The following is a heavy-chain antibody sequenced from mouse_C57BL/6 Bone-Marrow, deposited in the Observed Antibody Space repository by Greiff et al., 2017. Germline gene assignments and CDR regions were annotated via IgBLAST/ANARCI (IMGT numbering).Heavy chain of an antibody. J-gene: IGHJ4*01. CDR2: INPYNGGT. CDR3: ARSLYSNCVYAMDY. Sequence: VQLKESGPVLVKPGASVKMSCKASGYTFTDYYMNWVKQSHGKSLEWIGVINPYNGGTSYNQKFKGKATLTVDTSSSTAYLELNSLTSEDSAVYYSARSLYSNCVYAMDYWGQGTSVTVSS. CDR1: GYTFTDYY. D-gene: IGHD2-5*01. V-gene: IGHV1-19*01.